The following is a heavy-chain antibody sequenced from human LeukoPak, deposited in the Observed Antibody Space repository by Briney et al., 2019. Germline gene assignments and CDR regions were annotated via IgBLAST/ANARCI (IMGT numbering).Heavy chain of an antibody. Sequence: ASVKVSFKASGYTFTGYYMHWVRQAPGQGLEWMGLSNPNSGGTNYAQEFQVRVTMTRDTSNSTAYMELCRLRSDDTAVYYCARDLIAARPAASYYYYYYMDVWGKGTTVTVSS. J-gene: IGHJ6*03. D-gene: IGHD6-6*01. CDR3: ARDLIAARPAASYYYYYYMDV. CDR2: SNPNSGGT. CDR1: GYTFTGYY. V-gene: IGHV1-2*02.